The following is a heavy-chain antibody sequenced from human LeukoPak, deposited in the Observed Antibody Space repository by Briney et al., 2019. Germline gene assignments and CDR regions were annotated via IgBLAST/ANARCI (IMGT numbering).Heavy chain of an antibody. Sequence: GGSLRLSCAASGFTFSSYGMHWVRQAPGKGLEWVAVMSFDGGNEYYADSVKGRFTISRDNSKNTLFLQMNSLRAENTAVYYCAKDFYLMDYINYLDYWGQGTLVTVSS. J-gene: IGHJ4*02. D-gene: IGHD4-11*01. CDR1: GFTFSSYG. V-gene: IGHV3-30*18. CDR2: MSFDGGNE. CDR3: AKDFYLMDYINYLDY.